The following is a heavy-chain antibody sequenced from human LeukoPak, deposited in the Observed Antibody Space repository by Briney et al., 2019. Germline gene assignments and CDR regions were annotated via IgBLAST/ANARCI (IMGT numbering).Heavy chain of an antibody. V-gene: IGHV3-11*06. Sequence: LSLTCAVYGGSFSGYYWSWIRQPPGKGLEWVSCISSSSSYIYYADSVKGRFTISRDNAKNSLYLQMNSLRVEDTAVYYCARAHNWKYGTFDYWGQGTLVTVSS. CDR3: ARAHNWKYGTFDY. CDR1: GGSFSGYY. D-gene: IGHD1-7*01. J-gene: IGHJ4*02. CDR2: ISSSSSYI.